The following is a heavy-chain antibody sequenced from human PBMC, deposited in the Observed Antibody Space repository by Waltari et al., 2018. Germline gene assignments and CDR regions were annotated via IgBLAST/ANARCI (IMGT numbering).Heavy chain of an antibody. CDR1: GGSISSGGYY. CDR2: VFSGGGT. Sequence: QVRLQESGPGLVKPSQTLSLTCTVSGGSISSGGYYWSWIRQPAGKELEWIGRVFSGGGTNYNPALQIRVTISVDTSKSQFSLELTSVSAADTAVYYCATGVAARPIYFDNWGQGTLVTVSS. CDR3: ATGVAARPIYFDN. D-gene: IGHD6-6*01. J-gene: IGHJ4*02. V-gene: IGHV4-61*02.